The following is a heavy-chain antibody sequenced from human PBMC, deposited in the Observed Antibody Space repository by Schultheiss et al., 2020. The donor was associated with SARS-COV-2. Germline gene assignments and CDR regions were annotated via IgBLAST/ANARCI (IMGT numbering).Heavy chain of an antibody. CDR3: ARGGGGWELQPIDY. CDR2: INHSGST. D-gene: IGHD1-26*01. Sequence: SETLSLTCTVSGGSISSYYWSWIRQPPGKGLEWIGEINHSGSTNYNPSLKSRVTISVDTSKNQFSLKLSSVTAADTAVYYCARGGGGWELQPIDYWGQGTLVTVS. CDR1: GGSISSYY. V-gene: IGHV4-34*01. J-gene: IGHJ4*02.